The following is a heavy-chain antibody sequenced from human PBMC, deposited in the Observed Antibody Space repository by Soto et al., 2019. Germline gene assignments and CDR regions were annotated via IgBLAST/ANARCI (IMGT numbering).Heavy chain of an antibody. Sequence: ESGGGVVQPGRSLRLSCAASGFTFSSYAMHWVRQAPGKGLEWVAVISYDGSNKYYADSVKGRFTISRDNSKNTLYLQKNSLRGEDKAVYYCARDSFDPPGVENNGWGLRFFFDYWGQGTLVTVSS. V-gene: IGHV3-30-3*01. J-gene: IGHJ4*02. CDR1: GFTFSSYA. CDR2: ISYDGSNK. D-gene: IGHD6-19*01. CDR3: ARDSFDPPGVENNGWGLRFFFDY.